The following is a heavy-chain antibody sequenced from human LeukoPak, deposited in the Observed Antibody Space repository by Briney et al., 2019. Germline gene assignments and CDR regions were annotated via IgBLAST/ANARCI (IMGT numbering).Heavy chain of an antibody. V-gene: IGHV3-66*01. CDR1: GFTGSSNY. CDR2: IYSGGST. CDR3: ASDSSGYTPYYFDY. D-gene: IGHD3-22*01. J-gene: IGHJ4*02. Sequence: GGSLRLSCAASGFTGSSNYMSWVRQAPGKGLEWVSVIYSGGSTYYADSVKGRFTISRDNSKNTLYLQMNSLRAEDTAVYYCASDSSGYTPYYFDYWGQGTLVTVSS.